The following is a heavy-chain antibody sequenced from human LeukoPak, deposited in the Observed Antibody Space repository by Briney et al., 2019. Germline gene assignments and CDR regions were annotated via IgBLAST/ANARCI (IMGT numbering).Heavy chain of an antibody. CDR1: GYTFTSYY. J-gene: IGHJ4*02. D-gene: IGHD5-12*01. V-gene: IGHV1-46*01. Sequence: ASVKVSCKASGYTFTSYYMRWVRQAPGQGLEWMGIINPSGGSTSYAQKFQGRVTMTRDTSTSTVYMELSSLRSEDTAVYYCARDSEISKVASYYFDYWGQGTLVTVSS. CDR2: INPSGGST. CDR3: ARDSEISKVASYYFDY.